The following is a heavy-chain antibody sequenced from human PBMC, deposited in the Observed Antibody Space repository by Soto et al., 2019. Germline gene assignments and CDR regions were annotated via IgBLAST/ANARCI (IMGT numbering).Heavy chain of an antibody. V-gene: IGHV1-69*06. CDR3: ARAIKRWEVNYYFDF. CDR2: IVVDSNTA. J-gene: IGHJ4*02. Sequence: QVVLLQSGAEVKEPGSSVRVSCQVSGSTFNNFAFSWVRQAPGHGPEWMGGIVVDSNTAEYSQRFQDRVTITADTSTDTLYMELGSTTFEDTAVYYCARAIKRWEVNYYFDFWGQGTLVTVSS. CDR1: GSTFNNFA. D-gene: IGHD1-26*01.